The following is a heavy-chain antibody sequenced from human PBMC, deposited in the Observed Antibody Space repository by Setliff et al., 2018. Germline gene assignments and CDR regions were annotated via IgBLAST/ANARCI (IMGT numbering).Heavy chain of an antibody. CDR2: IDTSGST. V-gene: IGHV4-39*07. D-gene: IGHD3-22*01. J-gene: IGHJ4*02. CDR3: AREYYYARSRNFDY. Sequence: SETLSLTCTVSGGSMTTGSYHWAWIRQPPGKGLEWIGYIDTSGSTDYNPSLKSQVTISVDTSKNQLSLKLSSVTAADTAVYYCAREYYYARSRNFDYWGQGTLVTVSS. CDR1: GGSMTTGSYH.